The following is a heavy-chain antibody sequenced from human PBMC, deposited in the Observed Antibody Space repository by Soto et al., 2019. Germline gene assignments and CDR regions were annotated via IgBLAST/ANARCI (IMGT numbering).Heavy chain of an antibody. Sequence: SETLSLTCTVSGGSISSYYWSWIRQPPGKGLEWIGYIYYSGSTNYNPSLKSRVTISVDTSKNQFSLKLSSVTAADTAVYYCAGTRGYCSGGSCPTVVDYWGQGTRVTVS. CDR2: IYYSGST. J-gene: IGHJ4*02. D-gene: IGHD2-15*01. V-gene: IGHV4-59*01. CDR1: GGSISSYY. CDR3: AGTRGYCSGGSCPTVVDY.